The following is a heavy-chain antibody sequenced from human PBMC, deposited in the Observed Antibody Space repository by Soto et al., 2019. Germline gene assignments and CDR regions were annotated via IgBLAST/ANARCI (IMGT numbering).Heavy chain of an antibody. CDR1: GYTFTGYY. J-gene: IGHJ6*02. Sequence: VASVKVSCKASGYTFTGYYMHWVRQAPGQGLEWMGWINPNSGGTNYAQKFQGRVTMTRDTSISTAYMELSRLRSDDTAVYYCARRGLTNYDFWSGHNYGMDVWGQGTTAPVSS. V-gene: IGHV1-2*02. CDR3: ARRGLTNYDFWSGHNYGMDV. CDR2: INPNSGGT. D-gene: IGHD3-3*01.